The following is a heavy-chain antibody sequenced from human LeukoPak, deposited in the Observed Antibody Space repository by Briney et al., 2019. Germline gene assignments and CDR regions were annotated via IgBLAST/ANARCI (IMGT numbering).Heavy chain of an antibody. CDR2: INPNSGGT. V-gene: IGHV1-2*02. D-gene: IGHD3-22*01. CDR3: ARVNYYDSSGYFDWFDP. J-gene: IGHJ5*02. Sequence: GASVKVSCKASGYTFTGYYMHWVRQAPGQGLEWMGWINPNSGGTNYAQKFQGRVTMTRDTSISTAYMELSRLRSDDTAVYYCARVNYYDSSGYFDWFDPWGQGTLVTVSS. CDR1: GYTFTGYY.